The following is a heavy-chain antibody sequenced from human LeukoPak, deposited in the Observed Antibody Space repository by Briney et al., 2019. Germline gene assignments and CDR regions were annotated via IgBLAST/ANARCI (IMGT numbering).Heavy chain of an antibody. Sequence: GGSLRLSCAASGFTFSSYWMHWVRQAPGKGLVWVSRINSDGSSTSYADSVKGRFTISRDNAKNTLYLQMNSLRAEDTAVYYCARVSCSGGSCYSGYFDYWGQGTLVTVSS. CDR2: INSDGSST. CDR3: ARVSCSGGSCYSGYFDY. V-gene: IGHV3-74*01. CDR1: GFTFSSYW. J-gene: IGHJ4*02. D-gene: IGHD2-15*01.